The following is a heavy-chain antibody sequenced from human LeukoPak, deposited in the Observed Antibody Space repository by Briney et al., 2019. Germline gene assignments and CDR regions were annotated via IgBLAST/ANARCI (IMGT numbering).Heavy chain of an antibody. V-gene: IGHV3-23*01. CDR2: ISGSGGST. Sequence: PGGSLRLSCAASGFTFSSYAMSWVRQAPGKGLEWVSAISGSGGSTYYADSVKGRFTISRDNSKNTLYLQMNSLRAEDTAVYYCAKDGAYYDFWSGYPTHYDYSYLDVWGKGTTITVSS. CDR1: GFTFSSYA. J-gene: IGHJ6*03. CDR3: AKDGAYYDFWSGYPTHYDYSYLDV. D-gene: IGHD3-3*01.